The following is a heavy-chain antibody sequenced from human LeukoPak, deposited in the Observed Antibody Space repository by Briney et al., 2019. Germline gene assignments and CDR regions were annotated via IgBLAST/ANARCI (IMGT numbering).Heavy chain of an antibody. CDR1: GFTFTGYY. V-gene: IGHV1-2*02. CDR2: INPNSGGT. J-gene: IGHJ4*02. Sequence: ASVKVSCTASGFTFTGYYMHWVRQAPGQGLEWMGWINPNSGGTNYAQKFQGRVTMTRDTSISTAYMEVSSLRSDDTAMYYCARFGAYSSSWYSLDFWGQGTLVTVSS. D-gene: IGHD6-13*01. CDR3: ARFGAYSSSWYSLDF.